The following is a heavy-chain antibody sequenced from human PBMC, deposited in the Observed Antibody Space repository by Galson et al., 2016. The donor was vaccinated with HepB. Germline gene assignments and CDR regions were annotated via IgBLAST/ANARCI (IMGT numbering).Heavy chain of an antibody. CDR2: IAYDGSNI. CDR1: GFTFSSYA. V-gene: IGHV3-30*04. D-gene: IGHD6-13*01. CDR3: ARDDLTAAAILFDY. Sequence: SLRLSCAASGFTFSSYAMHWVRQAPGKGLEWVAIIAYDGSNIYYADSVKGRFTISRDNSKSTLFLQMDSLRAEDTAMYYCARDDLTAAAILFDYWGQGTLVTVSS. J-gene: IGHJ4*02.